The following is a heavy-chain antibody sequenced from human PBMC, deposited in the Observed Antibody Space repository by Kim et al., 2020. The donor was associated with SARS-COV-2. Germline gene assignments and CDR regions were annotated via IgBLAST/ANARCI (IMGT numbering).Heavy chain of an antibody. V-gene: IGHV1-3*01. J-gene: IGHJ4*02. CDR2: INAGNGNT. D-gene: IGHD3-22*01. CDR1: GYTFTSYA. Sequence: ASVKVSCKASGYTFTSYAMHWVRQVPGQRLEWMGWINAGNGNTKYSQKFQGRVTITRDTSASTAYMELSSLRSEDTAVYYCARVGQVVETYYYDSSGYRFFDYWGQGTLVTVSS. CDR3: ARVGQVVETYYYDSSGYRFFDY.